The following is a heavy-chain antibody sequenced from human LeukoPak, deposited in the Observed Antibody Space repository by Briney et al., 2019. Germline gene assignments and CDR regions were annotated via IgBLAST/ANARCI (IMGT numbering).Heavy chain of an antibody. CDR2: ISAYNGNT. CDR1: GYTFTSYG. V-gene: IGHV1-18*01. Sequence: ASVKVSCKASGYTFTSYGISWVRQAPGQGLEWMGWISAYNGNTNYAQKLQGRVTMTTDTSTSTAYMELRSLRSDDTAVYYCARDSGSYPDYYYYMDVWGKGTTVTVSS. J-gene: IGHJ6*03. CDR3: ARDSGSYPDYYYYMDV. D-gene: IGHD1-26*01.